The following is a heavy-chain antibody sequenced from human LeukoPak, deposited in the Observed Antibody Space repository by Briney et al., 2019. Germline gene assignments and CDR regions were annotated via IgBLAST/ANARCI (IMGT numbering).Heavy chain of an antibody. CDR1: GITLSNYG. V-gene: IGHV3-23*01. D-gene: IGHD3-22*01. J-gene: IGHJ4*02. CDR3: AKRGVVIRVILVGFHKEANYFDS. Sequence: PGGSLRLSGAGPGITLSNYGMGWVRQAPGKGLKWVAGISGSGGSTYYADSVKGRFTVSRDNPKNTLYLQMNSLRAEDTAFYFCAKRGVVIRVILVGFHKEANYFDSWGQGALVTVSS. CDR2: ISGSGGST.